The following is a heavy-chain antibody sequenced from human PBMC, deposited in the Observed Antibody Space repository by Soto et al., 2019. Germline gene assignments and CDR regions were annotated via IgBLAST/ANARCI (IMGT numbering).Heavy chain of an antibody. D-gene: IGHD3-22*01. CDR2: ISTSSSSI. CDR3: ARVDSSGYYQHFDY. J-gene: IGHJ4*02. CDR1: GFTFSSYS. V-gene: IGHV3-48*02. Sequence: GGSLRLSCAASGFTFSSYSMNWVRQAPGTGLEWVSYISTSSSSIYYADSLKGRFTISRDNAKNSLYLQMNSLRDEDTAVYYCARVDSSGYYQHFDYWGQGSLVTVSS.